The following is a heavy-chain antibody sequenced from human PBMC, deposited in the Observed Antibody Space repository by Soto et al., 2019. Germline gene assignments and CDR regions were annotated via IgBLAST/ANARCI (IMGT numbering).Heavy chain of an antibody. V-gene: IGHV3-21*01. CDR1: GFTFSSYS. Sequence: AVGSLRLSCAASGFTFSSYSMNWVRQAPGKGLEWVSSISSSSSYIYYADSVKGRFTISRDNAKNSLYLQMNSLRAEDTAVYYCAGPTTDQPPHYYGMDVWGQGTTVTVSS. D-gene: IGHD4-4*01. CDR2: ISSSSSYI. CDR3: AGPTTDQPPHYYGMDV. J-gene: IGHJ6*02.